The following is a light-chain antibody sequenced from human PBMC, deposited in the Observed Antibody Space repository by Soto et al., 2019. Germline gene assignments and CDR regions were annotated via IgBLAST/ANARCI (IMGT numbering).Light chain of an antibody. J-gene: IGKJ5*01. CDR3: QQHNSFSIT. Sequence: EIVMTQSPVTLSVSPGEGATLSCRVSQSISRNLAWYQQIPGQAPRLLIHGASARATGIPARFSGSGSGTEFTLTISSLQSDDFATYYCQQHNSFSITFGQGTRLEIK. V-gene: IGKV3-15*01. CDR1: QSISRN. CDR2: GAS.